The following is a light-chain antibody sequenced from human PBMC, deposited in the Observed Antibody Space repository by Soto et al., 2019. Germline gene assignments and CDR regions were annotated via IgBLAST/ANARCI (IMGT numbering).Light chain of an antibody. CDR1: QDVSTN. CDR3: QHYNHWPPYS. Sequence: ETVMTQSPDTLSVSPGESATLSCRASQDVSTNLAWFRQKPGQTRRLVLYGASKRATGIPARFSGSGPGIHFTLTISSLQSEDFGFYYWQHYNHWPPYSFGQGNKVDIK. J-gene: IGKJ2*03. V-gene: IGKV3-15*01. CDR2: GAS.